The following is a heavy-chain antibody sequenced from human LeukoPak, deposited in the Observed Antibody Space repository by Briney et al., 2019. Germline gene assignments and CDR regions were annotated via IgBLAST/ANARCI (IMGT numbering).Heavy chain of an antibody. Sequence: KSSETLSLTCAVYGGSFSGYYWSWIRQPPGKGLEWIGEINHSGSTNYNPSLKSRVTISVDTSKNQFSLKLSSVTAADTAVYYCASQLLDYWGQGTLVTVSS. J-gene: IGHJ4*02. V-gene: IGHV4-34*01. CDR2: INHSGST. CDR1: GGSFSGYY. D-gene: IGHD1-1*01. CDR3: ASQLLDY.